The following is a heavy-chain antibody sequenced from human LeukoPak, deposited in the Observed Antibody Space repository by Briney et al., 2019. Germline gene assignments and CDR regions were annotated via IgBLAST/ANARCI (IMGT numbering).Heavy chain of an antibody. D-gene: IGHD6-19*01. Sequence: SQTLSLTCAISGDSVSSNSVAWNWLRQSPSRGLEWLGRTYFRSKWYNDYAVSVKSRITINPDTSKNQFSLQLNSVTPEDTAVYYCARSAYSSGIPFDYWGQGTLVTVSS. J-gene: IGHJ4*02. V-gene: IGHV6-1*01. CDR2: TYFRSKWYN. CDR3: ARSAYSSGIPFDY. CDR1: GDSVSSNSVA.